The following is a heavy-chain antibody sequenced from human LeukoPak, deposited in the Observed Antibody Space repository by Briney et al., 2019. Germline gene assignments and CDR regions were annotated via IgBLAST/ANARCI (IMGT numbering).Heavy chain of an antibody. J-gene: IGHJ4*02. D-gene: IGHD1-26*01. CDR2: ISGNGDTT. CDR3: ASSGSYRFDY. CDR1: EFTFSIYA. V-gene: IGHV3-23*01. Sequence: GGSLRLSCAVSEFTFSIYAMSWVRQAPGRGLEWVSAISGNGDTTYYADSVKGRFTISRDNAKNSLYLQMNSLRDEDTAVYYCASSGSYRFDYWGQGTLVTVSS.